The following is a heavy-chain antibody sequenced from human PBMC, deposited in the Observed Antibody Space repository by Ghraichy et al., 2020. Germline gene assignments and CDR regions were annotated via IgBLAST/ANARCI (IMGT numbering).Heavy chain of an antibody. D-gene: IGHD2-2*02. V-gene: IGHV4-39*01. CDR1: GGSISSSSYY. J-gene: IGHJ6*02. CDR2: IYYSGST. CDR3: ARHKIVVVPAAIRILNPDSGVDGMDV. Sequence: SETLSLTCTVSGGSISSSSYYWGWIRQPPGKGLEWIGSIYYSGSTYYNPSLKSRVTISVDTSKNQFSLKLSSVTAADTAVYYCARHKIVVVPAAIRILNPDSGVDGMDVWGQGTTVTVSS.